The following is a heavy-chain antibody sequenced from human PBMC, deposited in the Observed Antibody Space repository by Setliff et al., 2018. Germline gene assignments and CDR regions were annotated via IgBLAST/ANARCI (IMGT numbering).Heavy chain of an antibody. CDR2: IYTSGST. J-gene: IGHJ6*03. D-gene: IGHD4-17*01. CDR1: GGSISNYY. V-gene: IGHV4-4*07. CDR3: ARVPATVTTFYYYYMDV. Sequence: SETLSLTCTVSGGSISNYYWSWIRQPAGKGLEWIGRIYTSGSTNYNPSLKSRVTISVDTSKNQFSLKLSSVTAADTAVYYCARVPATVTTFYYYYMDVWGKGNPGHRLL.